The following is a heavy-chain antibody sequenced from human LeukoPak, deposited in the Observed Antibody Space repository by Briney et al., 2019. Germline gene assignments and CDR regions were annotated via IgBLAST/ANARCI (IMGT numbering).Heavy chain of an antibody. CDR1: GFTFSSYA. CDR2: ISYDGSNK. Sequence: GGSLRLSCAASGFTFSSYAMHWVRQAPGKGLEWVAVISYDGSNKYYADSVKGRFTISRDNSKNTLYLQMNSLRAEDTAVYYCARDTDSGYDSGPYYFDYWGQGTLVTVSS. CDR3: ARDTDSGYDSGPYYFDY. J-gene: IGHJ4*02. V-gene: IGHV3-30-3*01. D-gene: IGHD5-12*01.